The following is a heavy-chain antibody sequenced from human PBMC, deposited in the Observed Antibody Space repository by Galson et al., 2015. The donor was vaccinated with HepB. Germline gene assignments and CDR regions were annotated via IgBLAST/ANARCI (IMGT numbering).Heavy chain of an antibody. CDR2: IIPIFGTA. Sequence: SVKVSCKASGGTFSSYAISWVRKAPGQGLEWMGGIIPIFGTANYAQKFQGRVTITADESTSTAYMELSSLRSEDTAVYYCARDVVGPEGSGSYYSPFDYWGQGTLVTVSS. D-gene: IGHD3-10*01. V-gene: IGHV1-69*13. CDR3: ARDVVGPEGSGSYYSPFDY. CDR1: GGTFSSYA. J-gene: IGHJ4*02.